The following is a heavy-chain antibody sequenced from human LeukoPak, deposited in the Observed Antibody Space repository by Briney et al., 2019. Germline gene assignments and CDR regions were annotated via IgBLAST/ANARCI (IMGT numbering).Heavy chain of an antibody. D-gene: IGHD6-6*01. V-gene: IGHV3-74*01. CDR3: ARGLGSSSAGTTY. CDR2: INEDGSTT. Sequence: GGSLRLSCAASGFTFSSYWMYWVRQAPGKGLVWVSRINEDGSTTNYADSVKGRFTISRDNTKNTVYLQMNSLRGEDTALYYCARGLGSSSAGTTYWGQGTVVTVSS. CDR1: GFTFSSYW. J-gene: IGHJ4*02.